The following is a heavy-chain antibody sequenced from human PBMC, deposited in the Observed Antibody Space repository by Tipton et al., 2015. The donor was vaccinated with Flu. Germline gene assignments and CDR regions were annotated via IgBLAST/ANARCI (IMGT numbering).Heavy chain of an antibody. Sequence: TLSLTCTVSGGSISSSSYYWGWIRQPPGKGLEWIGSIYYSGSTYYNPSLKSRVTISVDTSKNQFSLKLSSVTAADTAVYYCARESMIVVVIARYFDLWDRGTLVTVSS. CDR3: ARESMIVVVIARYFDL. V-gene: IGHV4-39*07. D-gene: IGHD3-22*01. CDR2: IYYSGST. J-gene: IGHJ2*01. CDR1: GGSISSSSYY.